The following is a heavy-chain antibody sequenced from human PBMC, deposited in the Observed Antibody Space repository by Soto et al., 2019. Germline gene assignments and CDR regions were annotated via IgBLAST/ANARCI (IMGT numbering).Heavy chain of an antibody. CDR2: ISWNSGSI. J-gene: IGHJ4*02. D-gene: IGHD5-12*01. V-gene: IGHV3-9*01. CDR3: GKSPGQTYDRPIDY. Sequence: GGSLRLSCAASGFSFDDYVMYWVRQAPGKGLEWVSGISWNSGSIGYADSVKGRFTISRDNAKNSLYLQMNSLRVEDTALYYCGKSPGQTYDRPIDYWGQGTLVTVSS. CDR1: GFSFDDYV.